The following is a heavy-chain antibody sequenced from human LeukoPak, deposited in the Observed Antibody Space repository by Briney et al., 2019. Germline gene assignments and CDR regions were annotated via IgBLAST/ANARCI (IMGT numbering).Heavy chain of an antibody. CDR3: ARQGDSWPYNWFDP. Sequence: GESLKISCKGSGYSFPSYWIGWVRQMPGKGLEWMGIIYPGDSDTRYSPSFPGQVTISADRSISTAYLQWSRLKASDTAMYYCARQGDSWPYNWFDPWGQGTLVTVSS. CDR1: GYSFPSYW. CDR2: IYPGDSDT. D-gene: IGHD6-13*01. V-gene: IGHV5-51*01. J-gene: IGHJ5*02.